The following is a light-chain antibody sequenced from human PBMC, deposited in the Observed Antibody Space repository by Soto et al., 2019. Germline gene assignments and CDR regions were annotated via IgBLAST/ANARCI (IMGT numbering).Light chain of an antibody. Sequence: DIQMTQSPSSLSASVGDRVTITCRASQTISNYLNWYQQKPGKAPKLLINAASTLQSGVPLRFSGSGSGTDFTLTISSLQPEDFATYYCQQSYSTPSWTFGQGTKVDIK. CDR2: AAS. V-gene: IGKV1-39*01. CDR1: QTISNY. CDR3: QQSYSTPSWT. J-gene: IGKJ1*01.